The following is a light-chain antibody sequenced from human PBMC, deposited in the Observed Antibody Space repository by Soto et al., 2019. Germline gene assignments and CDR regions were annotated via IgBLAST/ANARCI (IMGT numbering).Light chain of an antibody. J-gene: IGLJ3*02. CDR3: SSYAGSNNLP. Sequence: QSVLTQPPSASGSPGQSVTISCTGSSSDVGAYNYVSWYQQHPGKAPKLMIYEVTKRPSGVPDRFSGSKSGNTASLTVSGLQAEDGADYYCSSYAGSNNLPFGGGTKLTVL. CDR1: SSDVGAYNY. CDR2: EVT. V-gene: IGLV2-8*01.